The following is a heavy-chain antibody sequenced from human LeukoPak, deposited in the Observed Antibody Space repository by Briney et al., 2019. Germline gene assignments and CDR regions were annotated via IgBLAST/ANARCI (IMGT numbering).Heavy chain of an antibody. Sequence: RGESLRASCKGFGYSFTNYWITWVRQMPGKGLEWMGRIDPRDSYSNYSPSFQGHVTISVDKSINTVYLHWNSLKASDTAMYYCARLGEEWLVHNWFDPWGQGTLVTVSS. D-gene: IGHD6-19*01. J-gene: IGHJ5*02. CDR2: IDPRDSYS. CDR1: GYSFTNYW. CDR3: ARLGEEWLVHNWFDP. V-gene: IGHV5-10-1*01.